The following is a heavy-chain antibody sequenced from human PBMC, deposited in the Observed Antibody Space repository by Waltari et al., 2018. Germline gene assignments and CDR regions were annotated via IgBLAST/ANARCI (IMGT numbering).Heavy chain of an antibody. J-gene: IGHJ4*02. CDR2: INRDGSAT. CDR1: GFTFRSHW. Sequence: EVQLVESGGGLVQPGGSLRLSCVVSGFTFRSHWMHWVRQVPGKGLVWVSRINRDGSATSYADSVKGRFTISRDNAKSTLYLQMNNLRDEDTAVYYCARPLYYSDSSGYYPTYYFDSWGQGTLVTVSS. CDR3: ARPLYYSDSSGYYPTYYFDS. D-gene: IGHD3-22*01. V-gene: IGHV3-74*01.